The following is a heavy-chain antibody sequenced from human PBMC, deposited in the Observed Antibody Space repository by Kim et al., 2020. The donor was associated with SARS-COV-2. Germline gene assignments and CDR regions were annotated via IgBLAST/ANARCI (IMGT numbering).Heavy chain of an antibody. CDR1: GGSISSGTW. Sequence: SETLSLTCGVSGGSISSGTWWSWVRQPPGKGLEWIGEISHSGNTNYNPSLRSRVTISVDKSKNQFSLSLNSVTAADTAVYYCARLDYDSGGYYWIDPWG. V-gene: IGHV4-4*02. D-gene: IGHD1-26*01. J-gene: IGHJ5*02. CDR2: ISHSGNT. CDR3: ARLDYDSGGYYWIDP.